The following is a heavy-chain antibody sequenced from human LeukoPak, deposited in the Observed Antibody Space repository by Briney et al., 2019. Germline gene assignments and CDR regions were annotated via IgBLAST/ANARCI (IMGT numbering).Heavy chain of an antibody. D-gene: IGHD1-26*01. CDR2: INPNTGGT. CDR3: ARVGTQGSYPDY. CDR1: GYTFTGNY. Sequence: ASVKVSCKASGYTFTGNYMHWVRQAPGQGLEWMGWINPNTGGTSYAQKFQGRVTMTRDTSINTAYMELSRLRSDDTAVYYCARVGTQGSYPDYWGQGTLVTVSS. V-gene: IGHV1-2*02. J-gene: IGHJ4*02.